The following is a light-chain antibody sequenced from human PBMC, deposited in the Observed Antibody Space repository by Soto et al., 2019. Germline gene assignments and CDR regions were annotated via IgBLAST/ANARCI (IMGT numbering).Light chain of an antibody. CDR2: KAS. CDR3: QQSYSTPRT. Sequence: DIQMTQSPSTLSGSVGDRVTITCRASQTISSWLAWYQQKPGKAPKLLIYKASSLESGVPSRFSGSGSGTEFILTISSLQPDDFATYYCQQSYSTPRTFGQGTKVDIK. J-gene: IGKJ1*01. CDR1: QTISSW. V-gene: IGKV1-5*03.